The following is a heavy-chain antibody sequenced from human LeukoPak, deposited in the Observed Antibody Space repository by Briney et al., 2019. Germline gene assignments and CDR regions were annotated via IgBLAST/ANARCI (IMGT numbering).Heavy chain of an antibody. V-gene: IGHV3-30-3*01. J-gene: IGHJ4*02. CDR3: ARDRTRDGYNQGRVFDY. CDR2: ISYDGTNK. Sequence: QPGGSLRLSCAASGFTFSSYAMHWVRQAPGKGLEWVAVISYDGTNKYYADSVKGRFTISRDNSKNTLYLQMNSLRAEDTAVYYCARDRTRDGYNQGRVFDYWGQGTLVTVSS. D-gene: IGHD5-24*01. CDR1: GFTFSSYA.